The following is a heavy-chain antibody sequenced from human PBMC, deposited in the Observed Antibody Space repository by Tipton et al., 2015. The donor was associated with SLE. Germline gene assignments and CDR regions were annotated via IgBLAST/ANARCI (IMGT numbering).Heavy chain of an antibody. CDR3: AREVNIVDDSDAFDI. J-gene: IGHJ3*02. CDR2: VYYSGIT. V-gene: IGHV4-59*01. CDR1: GDSISPYY. Sequence: SLTCNVSGDSISPYYWSWIRQPPGKGLEWIAYVYYSGITKYNPSLKSRVTISLDTSKKQFSLTLTSVTAADTAVYYCAREVNIVDDSDAFDIWGQGTMVTVSP. D-gene: IGHD5/OR15-5a*01.